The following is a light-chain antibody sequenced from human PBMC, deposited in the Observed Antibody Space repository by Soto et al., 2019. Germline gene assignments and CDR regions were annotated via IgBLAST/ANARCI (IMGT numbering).Light chain of an antibody. V-gene: IGKV1-39*01. J-gene: IGKJ2*01. Sequence: DIQMTQSPSSLSASVGDRVIITCRTSQSISSYLNWYQQKPGKAPRLLIYAASSLQSGVPSRFSGGGSGTYFTLTISSLRPEDFATYYCQQSYGTPNTFGQGTKLEIK. CDR2: AAS. CDR3: QQSYGTPNT. CDR1: QSISSY.